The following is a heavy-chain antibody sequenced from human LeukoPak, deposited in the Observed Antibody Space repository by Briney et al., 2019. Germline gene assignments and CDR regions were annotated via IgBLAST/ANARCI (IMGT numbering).Heavy chain of an antibody. CDR2: ISSSNNYI. D-gene: IGHD6-13*01. J-gene: IGHJ4*02. CDR1: GFTFSSYA. V-gene: IGHV3-21*01. CDR3: ARVGELAPIDY. Sequence: GGSLRLSCSASGFTFSSYAMHWVRQAPGKGLEWVSSISSSNNYIYYADSVKGRFTISRDNAKNSLYLQMNSLRAEDTAVYYCARVGELAPIDYWGQGILVTVSS.